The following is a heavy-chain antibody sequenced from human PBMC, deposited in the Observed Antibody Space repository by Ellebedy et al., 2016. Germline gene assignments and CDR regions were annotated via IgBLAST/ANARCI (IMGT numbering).Heavy chain of an antibody. CDR2: ISYDGSNK. V-gene: IGHV3-30-3*01. CDR1: GFTFSSYA. J-gene: IGHJ4*02. D-gene: IGHD3-9*01. CDR3: ARLRYFDWYFDY. Sequence: GESLKISCAASGFTFSSYAMHWVRQAPGKGLEWVAVISYDGSNKYYADSVKGRFTISRDNSKNTLYLQMNSLRAEDTAVYYCARLRYFDWYFDYWGQGTLVTVSS.